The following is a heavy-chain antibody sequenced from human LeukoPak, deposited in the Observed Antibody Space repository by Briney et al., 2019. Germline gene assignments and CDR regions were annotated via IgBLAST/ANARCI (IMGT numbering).Heavy chain of an antibody. V-gene: IGHV4-59*01. CDR3: ARDGPRNNYYYMDV. J-gene: IGHJ6*03. Sequence: SETLSLTCTVSGGSISSYYWSWIRQPPGKGLEWIGYIYYSGSTNYNSSLKSRVTISVDTSKNQFSLKLSSVTAADTAVYYCARDGPRNNYYYMDVWGKGTAVTISS. CDR1: GGSISSYY. CDR2: IYYSGST.